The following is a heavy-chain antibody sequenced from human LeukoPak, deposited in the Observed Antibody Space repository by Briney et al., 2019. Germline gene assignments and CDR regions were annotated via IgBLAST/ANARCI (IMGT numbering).Heavy chain of an antibody. J-gene: IGHJ3*01. CDR3: ARGLNSGYYYDLDGFDF. Sequence: GGSLRLSCAASGFTFSDHYMDWVRQAPGKGLEWVGRIRNKVTSYTTDYAASVRGGFTISRSDSENSLYLQMNSLKSEDTALYYCARGLNSGYYYDLDGFDFWGQGTMATVSS. CDR1: GFTFSDHY. D-gene: IGHD3-22*01. CDR2: IRNKVTSYTT. V-gene: IGHV3-72*01.